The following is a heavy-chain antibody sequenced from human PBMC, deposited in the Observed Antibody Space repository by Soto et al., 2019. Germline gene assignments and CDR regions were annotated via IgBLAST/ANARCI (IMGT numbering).Heavy chain of an antibody. D-gene: IGHD1-26*01. CDR1: GFTFSSYE. Sequence: PGGSLRLSCAASGFTFSSYEMKWVRQAPGKGLEWVSYISSSGSTIYYADSVKGRFTISRDNAKNSLYLQMNSLRAEDTAVYYCARDGVVGAGRYYYYGMDVWGQGTTVTVSS. V-gene: IGHV3-48*03. J-gene: IGHJ6*02. CDR2: ISSSGSTI. CDR3: ARDGVVGAGRYYYYGMDV.